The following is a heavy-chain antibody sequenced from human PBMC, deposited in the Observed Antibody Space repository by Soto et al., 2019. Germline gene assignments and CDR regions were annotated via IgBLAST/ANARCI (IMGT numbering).Heavy chain of an antibody. CDR3: TRSITGTTSFDY. CDR2: SRDKGNSYST. CDR1: GFTLSDYY. J-gene: IGHJ4*02. Sequence: EVQLVESGGGLVQPGRSLRLSCAGSGFTLSDYYIDCVRQAPGKGLEWVGRSRDKGNSYSTDYAASVKGRFTISRDASKTSLYLQMNSLKTEDTALYYCTRSITGTTSFDYWGQGTLVTVSS. D-gene: IGHD1-7*01. V-gene: IGHV3-72*01.